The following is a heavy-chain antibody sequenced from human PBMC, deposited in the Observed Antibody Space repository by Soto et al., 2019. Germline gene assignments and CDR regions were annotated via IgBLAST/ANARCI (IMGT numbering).Heavy chain of an antibody. J-gene: IGHJ4*02. CDR2: ISGYNGKT. CDR3: ARDKMIDDFGLGTFDY. Sequence: QVRLLQSGGEVKKPGASVRVSCKASGYTFASFGFSWLRQAPGQGPEWMGWISGYNGKTKYANNVQGRVTLTTDTYSKTAYMELRSLRSVDTAVYYCARDKMIDDFGLGTFDYWGQGTVVTVSS. CDR1: GYTFASFG. D-gene: IGHD3-10*01. V-gene: IGHV1-18*04.